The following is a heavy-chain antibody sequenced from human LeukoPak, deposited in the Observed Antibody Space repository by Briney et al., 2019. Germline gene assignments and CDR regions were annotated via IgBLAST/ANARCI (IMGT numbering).Heavy chain of an antibody. CDR1: GGSISSSSYY. CDR2: IHYSGST. J-gene: IGHJ6*03. D-gene: IGHD3-22*01. V-gene: IGHV4-39*07. Sequence: SETLSLTCTVSGGSISSSSYYWGWIRQPPGKGLEWIGSIHYSGSTYYNPSLKSRVTISVDTSKNQFSLKLSSVTAADTAMYYCARVTYYYDSSGYYAYYYYYYMDVWGKGTTVTVSS. CDR3: ARVTYYYDSSGYYAYYYYYYMDV.